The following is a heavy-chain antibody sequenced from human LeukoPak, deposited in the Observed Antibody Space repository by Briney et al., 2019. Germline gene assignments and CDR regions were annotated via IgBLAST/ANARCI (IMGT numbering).Heavy chain of an antibody. D-gene: IGHD6-13*01. V-gene: IGHV4-61*08. CDR3: ARVITWGRIAAAGIPPAYYFDY. J-gene: IGHJ4*02. Sequence: PSQTLSLTCTVSGGSISSGGYYWSWIRQPPGKGLEWIGYIYYSGSTNYNPSLKSRVTISVDTSKNQFSLKLSSVTAADTAVYYCARVITWGRIAAAGIPPAYYFDYWGQGTLVTVSS. CDR2: IYYSGST. CDR1: GGSISSGGYY.